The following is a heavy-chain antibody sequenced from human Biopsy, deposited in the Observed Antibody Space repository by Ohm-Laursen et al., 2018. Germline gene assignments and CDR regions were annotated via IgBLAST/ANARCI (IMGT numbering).Heavy chain of an antibody. CDR1: GFTFDGHG. D-gene: IGHD3-3*01. V-gene: IGHV3-9*01. CDR2: ISWNSGSI. CDR3: ARGYYDLGTGYHYDVFDF. J-gene: IGHJ3*01. Sequence: SLRLSCAASGFTFDGHGMNWVRQAPGKGLEWVSRISWNSGSIGYVDSVKGRFTISRDNAKNSLYLQMNSLIAEDTALYYCARGYYDLGTGYHYDVFDFWGRGTLVTVSS.